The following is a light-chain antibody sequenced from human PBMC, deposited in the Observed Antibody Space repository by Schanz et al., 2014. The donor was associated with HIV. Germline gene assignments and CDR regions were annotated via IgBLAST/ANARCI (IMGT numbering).Light chain of an antibody. Sequence: QSALTQPASVSGSPGQSIAISCTGTNSDIGAYNYVSWYQQHPGKAPKLIIYEVSQRPSGVPDRFSGSRSGNTASLTVSGLQAEDEADYYCSSYAGSNNLLFGGGTKLTVL. CDR2: EVS. J-gene: IGLJ3*02. CDR1: NSDIGAYNY. CDR3: SSYAGSNNLL. V-gene: IGLV2-8*01.